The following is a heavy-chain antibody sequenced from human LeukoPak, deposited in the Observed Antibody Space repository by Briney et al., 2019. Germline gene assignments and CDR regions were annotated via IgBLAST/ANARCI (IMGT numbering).Heavy chain of an antibody. J-gene: IGHJ2*01. CDR2: ISSSGSTI. CDR3: ARDRFDGAWYFDL. CDR1: GFTFSSYE. V-gene: IGHV3-48*03. Sequence: GGSLRLSYAVSGFTFSSYEMNWVRQAPGKGLEWVSYISSSGSTIYYADSVKGRFTISRDAAKNSLYLQMDSLRAEDTAVYYCARDRFDGAWYFDLWGRGTLVTVSS. D-gene: IGHD3-3*01.